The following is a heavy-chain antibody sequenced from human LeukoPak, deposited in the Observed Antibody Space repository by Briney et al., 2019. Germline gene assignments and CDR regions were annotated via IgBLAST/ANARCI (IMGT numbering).Heavy chain of an antibody. V-gene: IGHV4-39*01. CDR2: IYYSGST. D-gene: IGHD3-22*01. J-gene: IGHJ4*02. Sequence: SETLSLTCTVSGGSISSSSYYWGWIRQRPGKGLEWIGSIYYSGSTYYNPSLKSRVTISVDTSKNQFSLKLSSVTAADTAVYYCARHAAYYHDSSGYLNYWGQGTLVTVSS. CDR3: ARHAAYYHDSSGYLNY. CDR1: GGSISSSSYY.